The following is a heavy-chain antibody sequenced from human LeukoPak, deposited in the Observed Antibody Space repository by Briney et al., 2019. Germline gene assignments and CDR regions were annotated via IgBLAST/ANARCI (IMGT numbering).Heavy chain of an antibody. CDR2: IYYSGST. CDR1: GGSISSYY. Sequence: SETLSLTCTVSGGSISSYYWSWIRQPPGKGLEWIGYIYYSGSTNYDPSLKSRVTISVDTSKNQFPLKLSSVTAADTAVYYCARGVGAAAFYDYWGQGTLVTVSS. J-gene: IGHJ4*02. V-gene: IGHV4-59*01. D-gene: IGHD6-13*01. CDR3: ARGVGAAAFYDY.